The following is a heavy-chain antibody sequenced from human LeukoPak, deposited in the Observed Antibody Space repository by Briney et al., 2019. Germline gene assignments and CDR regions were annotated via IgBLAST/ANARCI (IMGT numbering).Heavy chain of an antibody. Sequence: SETLSLTCTVSGYSISSGYYWGWIRQPPGKGLEWIGSIYHSGSTYYNLSLKSRVTISVDTSKNQFSLKLSSVTAADTAVYYCAREMATTNWFDPWGQGTLVTVSS. CDR1: GYSISSGYY. CDR2: IYHSGST. J-gene: IGHJ5*02. CDR3: AREMATTNWFDP. D-gene: IGHD5-24*01. V-gene: IGHV4-38-2*02.